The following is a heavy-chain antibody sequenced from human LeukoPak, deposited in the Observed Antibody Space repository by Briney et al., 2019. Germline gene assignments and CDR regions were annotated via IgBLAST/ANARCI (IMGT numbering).Heavy chain of an antibody. CDR2: IWYDGSNK. CDR1: GFTFSSYG. D-gene: IGHD4-17*01. J-gene: IGHJ6*02. V-gene: IGHV3-33*01. CDR3: ARDNPVRYGDYVYYYYGMDV. Sequence: GGSLRLSCAASGFTFSSYGMHWVRQAPGKGLEWVAVIWYDGSNKYYADSVKGRFTISRDNYKNTLYLQMNSLRAEDTAVYYCARDNPVRYGDYVYYYYGMDVWGQGTTVTVSS.